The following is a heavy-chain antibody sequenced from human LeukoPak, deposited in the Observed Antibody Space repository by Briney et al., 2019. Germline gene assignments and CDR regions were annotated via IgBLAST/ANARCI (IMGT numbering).Heavy chain of an antibody. V-gene: IGHV4-34*01. J-gene: IGHJ4*02. CDR2: INHSGST. CDR3: ARETGQMTTVTYTYNYYFDY. D-gene: IGHD4-17*01. CDR1: GGSFSGYY. Sequence: SETLSLTCAVYGGSFSGYYWSWIRQPPGKGLEWIGEINHSGSTNYNPSLKSRVTISLDTSKNQFSLKLSSVTAADTAVYYCARETGQMTTVTYTYNYYFDYWGQGTLVTVSS.